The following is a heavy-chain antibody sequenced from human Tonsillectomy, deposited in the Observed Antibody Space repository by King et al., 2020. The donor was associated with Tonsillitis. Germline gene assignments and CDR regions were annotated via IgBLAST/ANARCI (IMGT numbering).Heavy chain of an antibody. CDR2: INPNSGGT. J-gene: IGHJ5*01. V-gene: IGHV1-2*02. CDR3: ARDLLEAVAVYFFAS. CDR1: GYTFTDYF. D-gene: IGHD6-19*01. Sequence: VQLVESGAEVKKPGASVKVSCKASGYTFTDYFIHWVRQAPGQGLEWMGWINPNSGGTNYATNFQGRAPMTMDTSISTVYMEVSRLSPDDTALYYCARDLLEAVAVYFFASWGQGTLVNVSS.